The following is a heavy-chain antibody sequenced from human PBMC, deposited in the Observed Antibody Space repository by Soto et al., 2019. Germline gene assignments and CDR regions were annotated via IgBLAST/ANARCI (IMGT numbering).Heavy chain of an antibody. CDR1: GGSTSSSTYY. Sequence: SETMSLTCTVSGGSTSSSTYYWGWIRQPPGKGLEWIGRAYYSGSTYYNPSLKSLVAISAVTSNNQFSLKLNSVTAADTAVYYLARHQYYYDSSGYTLYYWGQGTLVTVSS. CDR2: AYYSGST. D-gene: IGHD3-22*01. CDR3: ARHQYYYDSSGYTLYY. J-gene: IGHJ4*02. V-gene: IGHV4-39*01.